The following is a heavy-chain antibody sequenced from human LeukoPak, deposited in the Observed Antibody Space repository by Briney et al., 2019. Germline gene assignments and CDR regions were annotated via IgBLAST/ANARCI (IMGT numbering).Heavy chain of an antibody. CDR3: ARDPSSGWYPKYFQH. D-gene: IGHD6-19*01. Sequence: PGGSLKLSCAASGFTVSSNSMSWVRQAPGKGLDCVSVIYSDDSSYYADSVKGRFTISRDNSKNTLYLQMNILRAEDTAVYYCARDPSSGWYPKYFQHWGQGTLVTVSS. CDR1: GFTVSSNS. J-gene: IGHJ1*01. V-gene: IGHV3-53*01. CDR2: IYSDDSS.